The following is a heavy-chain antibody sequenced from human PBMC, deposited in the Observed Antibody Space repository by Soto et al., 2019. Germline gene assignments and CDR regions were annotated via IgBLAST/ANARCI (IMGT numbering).Heavy chain of an antibody. CDR1: GYTFTSYG. Sequence: QVQLVQSGAEVKKPGASVKVSCKASGYTFTSYGISWVRQAPGQGLEWMGWISAYNGNTNYAQKLQGRDTMTPDASTRTAHMELRRLRSDDTAVYYCARDLALGLVDYWGHRNLVTVSS. J-gene: IGHJ4*01. D-gene: IGHD6-19*01. V-gene: IGHV1-18*01. CDR3: ARDLALGLVDY. CDR2: ISAYNGNT.